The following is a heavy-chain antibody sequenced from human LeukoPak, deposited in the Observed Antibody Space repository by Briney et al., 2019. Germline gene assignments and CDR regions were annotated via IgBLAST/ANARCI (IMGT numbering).Heavy chain of an antibody. V-gene: IGHV4-39*01. CDR2: IYYSGCT. CDR1: GGSISSSSYY. Sequence: PSETLSLTCTVSGGSISSSSYYWGWIRQPPGKGLEWIGSIYYSGCTYYKPSLKSRVTISVDTSKNQFSLKLSSVTAADTAVYYCARPIPYYDFWSGRGEDAFDIWGQGTMVTVSS. CDR3: ARPIPYYDFWSGRGEDAFDI. D-gene: IGHD3-3*01. J-gene: IGHJ3*02.